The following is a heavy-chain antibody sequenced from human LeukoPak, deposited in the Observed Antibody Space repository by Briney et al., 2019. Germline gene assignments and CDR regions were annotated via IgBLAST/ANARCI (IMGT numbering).Heavy chain of an antibody. J-gene: IGHJ4*02. CDR1: GGSISSSSYY. V-gene: IGHV4-39*07. CDR2: IYYSGST. Sequence: PSETLSLTCTVSGGSISSSSYYWGWIRQPPGKGLEWIGSIYYSGSTNYNPSLKSRVTISVDTSKNQFSLKLSSVTAADTAVYYCASRYVDTAMDYFDYWGQGTLVTVSS. D-gene: IGHD5-18*01. CDR3: ASRYVDTAMDYFDY.